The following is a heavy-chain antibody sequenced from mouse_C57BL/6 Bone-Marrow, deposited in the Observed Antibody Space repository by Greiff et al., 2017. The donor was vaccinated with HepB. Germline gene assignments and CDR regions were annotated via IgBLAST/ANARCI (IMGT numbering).Heavy chain of an antibody. J-gene: IGHJ3*01. V-gene: IGHV1-80*01. CDR3: ARSLYVAWFAY. Sequence: QVQLQQSGAELVKPGASVKISCKASGYAFSSYWMNWVKQRPGKGLEWIGQIYPGDGDTNYNGKFKGKATLTADKSSSTAYMQLSSRTSEDSAVYFCARSLYVAWFAYWGQGTLVTVSA. CDR2: IYPGDGDT. CDR1: GYAFSSYW. D-gene: IGHD6-1*01.